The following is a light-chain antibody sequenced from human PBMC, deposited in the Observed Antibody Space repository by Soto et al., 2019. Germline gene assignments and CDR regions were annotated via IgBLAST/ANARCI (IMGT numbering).Light chain of an antibody. CDR1: QSVSSD. J-gene: IGKJ4*01. Sequence: EIVMTQSPATLSVSPGERATLSCRASQSVSSDLAWYHQKPGQAPRLLIYGASTRATGIPARFSGSGSGTDVTLTISSLEAEDFALYYCQQRSKWPVTFGGGTKVDIK. CDR3: QQRSKWPVT. CDR2: GAS. V-gene: IGKV3-11*01.